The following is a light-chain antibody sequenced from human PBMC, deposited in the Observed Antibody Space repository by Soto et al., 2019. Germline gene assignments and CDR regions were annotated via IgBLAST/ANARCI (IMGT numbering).Light chain of an antibody. CDR1: QSVSSY. CDR2: DAS. Sequence: EIVLTHSPATLSLSPGERATLSFSSSQSVSSYLAWYQQKPGQAPRLLIYDASNRATGIPARFSGSGSGTDFTLTISSLEPEDFAVYYCQQRSNWPGTFGQGTRLEIK. V-gene: IGKV3-11*01. J-gene: IGKJ5*01. CDR3: QQRSNWPGT.